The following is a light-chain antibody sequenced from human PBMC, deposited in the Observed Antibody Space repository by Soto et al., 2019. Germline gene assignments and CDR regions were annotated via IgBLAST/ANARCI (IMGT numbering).Light chain of an antibody. CDR2: LGS. CDR3: MQALQTPWT. J-gene: IGKJ1*01. V-gene: IGKV2-28*01. Sequence: DLVMTQSPFSLPVTPGEPASISCRSSQSLLHSRGYIYLDWYLQKPGQSPQLLIYLGSNRASGVPDRFSGSGSDTDFTLKISRVEAEDVGVYYCMQALQTPWTFGQGTKVEIK. CDR1: QSLLHSRGYIY.